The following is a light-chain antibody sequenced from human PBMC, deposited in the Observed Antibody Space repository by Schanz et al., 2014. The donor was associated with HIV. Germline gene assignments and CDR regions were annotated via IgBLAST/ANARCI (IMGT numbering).Light chain of an antibody. J-gene: IGKJ1*01. CDR3: QKYNSAPWT. Sequence: DILMTQSPASLSASVGDRVTFTCRASQGISNYLAWFQQKPRKAPKLLIYSASTLQSGVPSRFSGSGSGTNFSLTISSLQPEDVATYYCQKYNSAPWTFGQGTKVEI. V-gene: IGKV1-27*01. CDR1: QGISNY. CDR2: SAS.